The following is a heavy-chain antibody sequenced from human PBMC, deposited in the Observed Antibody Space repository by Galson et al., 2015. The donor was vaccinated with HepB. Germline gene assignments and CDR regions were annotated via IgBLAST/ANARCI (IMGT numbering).Heavy chain of an antibody. Sequence: SLRLSCAASGFTFSSYGMHWVRQAPGKGLEWVAVISYDGSNKYYADSVKGRFTISRDNSKNTLYLQMNSLKASDTAMYYCARQGAAAGMGPFDAFDIWGQGTMVTVSS. CDR1: GFTFSSYG. D-gene: IGHD6-13*01. CDR3: ARQGAAAGMGPFDAFDI. V-gene: IGHV3-30*03. J-gene: IGHJ3*02. CDR2: ISYDGSNK.